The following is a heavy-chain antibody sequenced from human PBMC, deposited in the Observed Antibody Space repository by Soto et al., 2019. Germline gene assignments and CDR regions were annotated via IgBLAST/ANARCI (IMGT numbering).Heavy chain of an antibody. V-gene: IGHV3-7*01. CDR2: IKQDGSEK. J-gene: IGHJ4*02. CDR3: ARGHYYYGSGSYFN. CDR1: GFTFSSYW. D-gene: IGHD3-10*01. Sequence: PGGSLRLSCAASGFTFSSYWMSWVRQAPGKGLEWVANIKQDGSEKYYVDSVKGRFTTSRDNAKNSLYLQMNSLRAEDTAVYYCARGHYYYGSGSYFNWGQGTLVTVSS.